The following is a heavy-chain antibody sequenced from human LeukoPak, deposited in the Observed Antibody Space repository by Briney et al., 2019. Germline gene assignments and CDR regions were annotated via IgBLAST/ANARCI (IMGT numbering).Heavy chain of an antibody. V-gene: IGHV3-72*01. J-gene: IGHJ5*02. CDR2: ITRLGKSYTT. D-gene: IGHD2-21*02. CDR1: GFTFSDSY. CDR3: TIDFYTACET. Sequence: GGSLRLSCGAPGFTFSDSYMAGGRQAPGKGLEWVGRITRLGKSYTTQYAASVKGRFTVSRDDSKNSLYLQMNSLKTEDTAVYICTIDFYTACETWGQGILVTVSS.